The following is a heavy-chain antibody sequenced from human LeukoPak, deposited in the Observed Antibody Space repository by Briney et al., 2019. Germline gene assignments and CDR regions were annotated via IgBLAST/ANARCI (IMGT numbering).Heavy chain of an antibody. CDR3: ARPYGGNSDDAFDI. CDR2: IYHSGST. CDR1: GGSISSGGYY. J-gene: IGHJ3*02. V-gene: IGHV4-30-2*01. D-gene: IGHD4-23*01. Sequence: NPSETLSLTCTVSGGSISSGGYYWSWIRQPPGKGLEWIGYIYHSGSTYYNPSLKSRVTISVDTSKNQFSLKLSSVTAADTAVYYCARPYGGNSDDAFDIWGQGTMVTVSS.